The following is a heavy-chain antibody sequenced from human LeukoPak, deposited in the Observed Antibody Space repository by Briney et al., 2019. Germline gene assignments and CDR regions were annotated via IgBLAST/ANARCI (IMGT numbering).Heavy chain of an antibody. V-gene: IGHV1-2*02. CDR3: ASYPRYSSSPPFDY. Sequence: INPNTRHTNYAQKFQRRVTMTRHTTISAAFMELTRLTSDDTAVYYCASYPRYSSSPPFDYWGQGTLVTVSS. CDR2: INPNTRHT. D-gene: IGHD6-6*01. J-gene: IGHJ4*02.